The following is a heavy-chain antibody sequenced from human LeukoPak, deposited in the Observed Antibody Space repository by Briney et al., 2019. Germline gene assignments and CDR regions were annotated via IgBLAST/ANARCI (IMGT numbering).Heavy chain of an antibody. CDR3: ARLLYGYFDY. J-gene: IGHJ4*02. D-gene: IGHD3-3*01. CDR2: ISGTGGSA. CDR1: GFTFSSYG. Sequence: PGGSLRLSCAASGFTFSSYGMSWVRQAPGKGLEWDSTISGTGGSAYYADSVKGRFTISRDNSKNTLYLQMNSLRAEDTAVYYCARLLYGYFDYWGQGTLVTVSS. V-gene: IGHV3-23*01.